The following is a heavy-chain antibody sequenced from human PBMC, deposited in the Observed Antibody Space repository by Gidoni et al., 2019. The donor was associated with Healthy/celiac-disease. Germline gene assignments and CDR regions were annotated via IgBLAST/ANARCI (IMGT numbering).Heavy chain of an antibody. V-gene: IGHV3-9*01. CDR3: AKDCRSYYDFWSGDY. Sequence: EVQLVESGGGLVQPGRSLRLSCAASGFTFDDYAMHWVRQAPGKGLEWVSGIRWNSGSIGYADSVKGRFTISRDNAKNSLYLQMNSLRAEDTALYYCAKDCRSYYDFWSGDYWGQGTLVTVSS. J-gene: IGHJ4*02. CDR1: GFTFDDYA. D-gene: IGHD3-3*01. CDR2: IRWNSGSI.